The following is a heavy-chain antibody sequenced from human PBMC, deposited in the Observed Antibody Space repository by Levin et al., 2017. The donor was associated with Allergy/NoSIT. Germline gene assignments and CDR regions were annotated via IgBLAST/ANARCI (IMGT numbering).Heavy chain of an antibody. J-gene: IGHJ6*03. Sequence: SVKVSCKASGGTFSSYAISWVRQAPGQGLEWMGGIIPIFGTANYAQKFQGRVTITADKSTSTAYMELSSLRSEDTAVYYCARVPRSVVVVPAAPNYYYYYYMDVWGKGTTVTVSS. CDR1: GGTFSSYA. CDR3: ARVPRSVVVVPAAPNYYYYYYMDV. V-gene: IGHV1-69*06. CDR2: IIPIFGTA. D-gene: IGHD2-2*01.